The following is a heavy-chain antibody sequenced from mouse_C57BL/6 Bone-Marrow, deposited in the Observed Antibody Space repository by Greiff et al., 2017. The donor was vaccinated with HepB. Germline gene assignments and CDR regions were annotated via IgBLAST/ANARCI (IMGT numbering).Heavy chain of an antibody. CDR1: GFTFSDYG. Sequence: DVKLQESGGGLVKPGGSLKLSCAASGFTFSDYGMHWVRQAPEKGLEWVAYISSGSSTIYYADTVKGRFTISRDNAKNTLFLQMTSLRSEDTAMYYCAGYYDGFAYWGQGTLVTVSA. D-gene: IGHD2-4*01. V-gene: IGHV5-17*01. CDR2: ISSGSSTI. J-gene: IGHJ3*01. CDR3: AGYYDGFAY.